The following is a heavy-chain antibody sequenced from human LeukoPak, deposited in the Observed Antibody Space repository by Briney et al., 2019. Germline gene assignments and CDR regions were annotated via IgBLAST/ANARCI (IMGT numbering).Heavy chain of an antibody. J-gene: IGHJ5*02. D-gene: IGHD3-16*01. Sequence: PGGSLKISCKVSGDIFTTYWINWVRQMPGKGLEWMGRIDPRDSYNNYSPSFEGHVTFSVDKSISTAYVQWKSLKASDTAMYYCARQSGSYGARLDPWGQGTQVTVSS. CDR3: ARQSGSYGARLDP. V-gene: IGHV5-10-1*01. CDR2: IDPRDSYN. CDR1: GDIFTTYW.